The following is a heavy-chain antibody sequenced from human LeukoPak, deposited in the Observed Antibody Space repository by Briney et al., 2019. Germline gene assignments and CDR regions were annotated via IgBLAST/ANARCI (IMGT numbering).Heavy chain of an antibody. CDR3: ARVPRSYYYYYYMDV. CDR1: GYTFTTYY. J-gene: IGHJ6*03. CDR2: INPSGGST. V-gene: IGHV1-46*01. Sequence: GASVKVSCKASGYTFTTYYMHWVRLAPGQGLEWMGIINPSGGSTSYAQKFQGRVTMTRDTSTSTAYMELSSLRSEDTAVYYCARVPRSYYYYYYMDVWGKGTTVTVSS.